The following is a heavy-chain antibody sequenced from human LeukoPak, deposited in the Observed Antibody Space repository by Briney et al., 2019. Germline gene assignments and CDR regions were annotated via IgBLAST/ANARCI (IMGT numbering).Heavy chain of an antibody. V-gene: IGHV3-48*04. CDR2: ISSSSSTI. D-gene: IGHD5-18*01. CDR3: ARDAGVELWLPIDY. CDR1: GFTFSSYS. J-gene: IGHJ4*02. Sequence: GGSLRLSCAASGFTFSSYSMNWVRQAPGKGLEWVSYISSSSSTIYYADSVKGRFSISRDNAKNSLYLQMNSLRAEDTAVYYCARDAGVELWLPIDYWGQGTLVTVSS.